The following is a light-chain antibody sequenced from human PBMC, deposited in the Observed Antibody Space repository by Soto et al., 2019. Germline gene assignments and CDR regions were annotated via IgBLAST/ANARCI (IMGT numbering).Light chain of an antibody. Sequence: QLVLTQSPSASASLGASVKLTCTLCSGHSNYAIAWHQQQPGKGPRYLMKLNSDGSHSKGDGIPDRFSGSSSGAERYLTISSLQSEDEADYYCQTWGTGTVVFGGGTKLTVL. CDR2: LNSDGSH. CDR3: QTWGTGTVV. CDR1: SGHSNYA. J-gene: IGLJ2*01. V-gene: IGLV4-69*01.